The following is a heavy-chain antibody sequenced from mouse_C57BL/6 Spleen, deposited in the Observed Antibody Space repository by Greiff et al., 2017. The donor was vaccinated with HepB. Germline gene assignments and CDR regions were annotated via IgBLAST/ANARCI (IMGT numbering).Heavy chain of an antibody. CDR2: IDPSDSYT. J-gene: IGHJ1*03. D-gene: IGHD2-4*01. CDR1: GYTFTSYW. Sequence: VQLQQPGAELVMPGASVKLSCKASGYTFTSYWMHWVKQRPGQGLEWIGEIDPSDSYTNYNQKFKGKSTLTVDKSSSTAYMQLSSLTSEDSAVYYCARSRDYDPWYFDVWGTGTTVTVSS. CDR3: ARSRDYDPWYFDV. V-gene: IGHV1-69*01.